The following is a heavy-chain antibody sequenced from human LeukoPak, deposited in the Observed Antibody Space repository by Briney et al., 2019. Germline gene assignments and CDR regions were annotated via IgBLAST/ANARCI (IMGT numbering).Heavy chain of an antibody. CDR3: ARSTHPYNWVDH. J-gene: IGHJ5*02. CDR2: ISAYNGNT. CDR1: GYTFMNNG. Sequence: ASVKLSCKASGYTFMNNGVTWVRQAPGQGLEWMGWISAYNGNTNYAQKFQGRVTMTTDTSTSTAYMELRSLRSDDTAVYYCARSTHPYNWVDHWGQGTLVTVSS. V-gene: IGHV1-18*04. D-gene: IGHD2-2*01.